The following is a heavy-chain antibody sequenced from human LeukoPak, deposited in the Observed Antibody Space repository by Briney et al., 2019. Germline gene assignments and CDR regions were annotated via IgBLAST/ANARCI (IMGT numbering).Heavy chain of an antibody. CDR3: ARDLTDYGDFY. J-gene: IGHJ4*02. D-gene: IGHD4-17*01. CDR1: GYTFTSYD. Sequence: ASVKVSCKASGYTFTSYDINWVRQATGQGLEWMGWINPNSGGTNYAQKFQGRVTMTRDTSISTAYMELSRLRSDDTAVYYCARDLTDYGDFYWGQGTLVTVSS. CDR2: INPNSGGT. V-gene: IGHV1-2*02.